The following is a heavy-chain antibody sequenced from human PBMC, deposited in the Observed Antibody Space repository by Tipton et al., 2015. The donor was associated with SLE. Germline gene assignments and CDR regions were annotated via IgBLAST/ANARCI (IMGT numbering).Heavy chain of an antibody. Sequence: SLRLSCAASGFTLRSFGMHWVRQAPGKGLEWVAFIRVDGNTKYYTDSVKGRFTISRDTSKNTLYLQIDSLRADDTAVFYCARGNPASYFFDYWGQGALVTVSS. CDR2: IRVDGNTK. J-gene: IGHJ4*02. CDR1: GFTLRSFG. V-gene: IGHV3-30*03. D-gene: IGHD3-10*01. CDR3: ARGNPASYFFDY.